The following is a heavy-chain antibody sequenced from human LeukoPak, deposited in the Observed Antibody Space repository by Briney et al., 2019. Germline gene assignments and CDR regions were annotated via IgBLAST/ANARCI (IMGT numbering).Heavy chain of an antibody. CDR2: IYTSGST. V-gene: IGHV4-4*07. Sequence: SETLSLTCTVSGGSISSYYWSWIRQPAGKGLEWIGRIYTSGSTNYNPSLKSRVTMSVDTSKNQFSLKLSSATAADTAVYYCARDLWVHNWFDPWGQGTLVTVSS. D-gene: IGHD3-10*01. J-gene: IGHJ5*02. CDR1: GGSISSYY. CDR3: ARDLWVHNWFDP.